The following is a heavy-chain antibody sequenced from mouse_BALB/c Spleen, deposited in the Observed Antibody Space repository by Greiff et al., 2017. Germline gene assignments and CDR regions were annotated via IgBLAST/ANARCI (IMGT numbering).Heavy chain of an antibody. CDR2: ISDGGSYT. CDR3: ARDMITTGQGDY. D-gene: IGHD2-4*01. V-gene: IGHV5-4*02. J-gene: IGHJ4*01. Sequence: EVHLVESGGGLVKPGGSLKLSCAASGFTFSDYYMYWVRQTPEKRLEWVATISDGGSYTYYPDSVKGRFTISRDNAKNNLYLQMSSLKSEDTAMYYCARDMITTGQGDYWGQGTSVTVSS. CDR1: GFTFSDYY.